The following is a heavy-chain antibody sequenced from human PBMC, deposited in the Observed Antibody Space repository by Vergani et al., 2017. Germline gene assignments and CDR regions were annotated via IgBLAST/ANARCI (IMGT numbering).Heavy chain of an antibody. D-gene: IGHD3-16*02. V-gene: IGHV4-31*03. J-gene: IGHJ4*02. CDR1: GGSISSGGYY. CDR3: ASIARAPTRRNPPPDY. CDR2: VNHGGST. Sequence: QVQLQESGPGLVKPSQTLSLTCTVSGGSISSGGYYWSWIRQAPGMGLEWIGEVNHGGSTSYNPSLKSRVSISVDTSKNQFSLQLTSVTAADSALYFCASIARAPTRRNPPPDYWGQGILVTVSS.